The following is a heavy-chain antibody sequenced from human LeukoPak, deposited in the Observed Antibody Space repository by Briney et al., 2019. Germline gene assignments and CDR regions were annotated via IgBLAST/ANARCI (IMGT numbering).Heavy chain of an antibody. D-gene: IGHD3-10*01. J-gene: IGHJ5*02. CDR2: INHSGST. Sequence: KSSETLSLTCAVYGGSFSGYYWSWIRQPPGKGLEWIGEINHSGSTNYNPSLKSRVTMSVDTSKNQFSLKLSSVTAADTAVYYCARDRKDYYGSGPRGWLDPWGQGTLVTVSS. CDR1: GGSFSGYY. CDR3: ARDRKDYYGSGPRGWLDP. V-gene: IGHV4-34*01.